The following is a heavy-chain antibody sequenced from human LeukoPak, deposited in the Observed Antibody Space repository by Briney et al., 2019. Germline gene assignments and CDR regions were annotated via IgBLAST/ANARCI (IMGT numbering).Heavy chain of an antibody. V-gene: IGHV3-30-3*01. J-gene: IGHJ4*02. D-gene: IGHD6-13*01. CDR2: ISYDGSNK. Sequence: GRSLRLSCAASGFTFSSYATHWVRQAPGKGLEWVAVISYDGSNKYYADSVKGRFTISRDNSKNTLYLQMNSLRAEDTAVYYCARDSRDGTFDYWGQGTLVTVSS. CDR3: ARDSRDGTFDY. CDR1: GFTFSSYA.